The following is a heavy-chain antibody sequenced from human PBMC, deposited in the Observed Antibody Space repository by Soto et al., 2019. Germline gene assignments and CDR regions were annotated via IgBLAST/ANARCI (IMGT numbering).Heavy chain of an antibody. CDR3: ARDLRKDGFDY. V-gene: IGHV3-11*06. CDR2: ISSSSSYT. CDR1: GFTFSDYY. D-gene: IGHD2-15*01. J-gene: IGHJ4*02. Sequence: GGSLRLSCAASGFTFSDYYMSWIRQAPGKGLEWVSYISSSSSYTNYADSVKGRFTISRDNAKNSLYLQMNSLRAEDTAVYYCARDLRKDGFDYWGQGTLVTVSS.